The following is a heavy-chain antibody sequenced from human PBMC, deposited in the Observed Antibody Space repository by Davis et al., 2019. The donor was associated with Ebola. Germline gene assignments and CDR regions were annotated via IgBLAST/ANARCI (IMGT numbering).Heavy chain of an antibody. Sequence: GESLKISCSASGFAFRNNSMNWVRQAPGKGLEWVSGISGSGARTFYANSVKGRFSISRDNYKDTLYLEINSLRAEDTAVYHCAKDMRSAVTGTPDYWGPGTRVTVSS. V-gene: IGHV3-23*01. CDR3: AKDMRSAVTGTPDY. J-gene: IGHJ4*02. CDR1: GFAFRNNS. CDR2: ISGSGART. D-gene: IGHD6-19*01.